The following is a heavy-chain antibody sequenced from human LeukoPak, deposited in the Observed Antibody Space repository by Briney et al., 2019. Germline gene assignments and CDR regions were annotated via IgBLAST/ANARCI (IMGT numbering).Heavy chain of an antibody. J-gene: IGHJ4*02. V-gene: IGHV5-51*01. CDR3: ASAYDYGDTGRY. Sequence: GESLKISCRGSGYSFTSYWIGWVRQMPGKGLEWMGTIYPGDSYTRYSPSFQGQVTISADKSISTAYPHWSSLKASDTAMYYCASAYDYGDTGRYWGQGTLVTVSS. CDR2: IYPGDSYT. D-gene: IGHD4-17*01. CDR1: GYSFTSYW.